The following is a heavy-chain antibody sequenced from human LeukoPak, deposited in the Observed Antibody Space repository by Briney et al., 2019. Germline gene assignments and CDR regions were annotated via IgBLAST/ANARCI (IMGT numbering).Heavy chain of an antibody. Sequence: LETLSLTCAVSGGSISSSNWWSWVRQPPGKGLEWIGEIYHSGSTNYNPSLKSRVTISVDTTRNQFSLKLRSVTAADTAVYYCAVNLYSSGWYSDYWGQGTLVTVSS. J-gene: IGHJ4*02. V-gene: IGHV4-4*02. D-gene: IGHD6-19*01. CDR1: GGSISSSNW. CDR2: IYHSGST. CDR3: AVNLYSSGWYSDY.